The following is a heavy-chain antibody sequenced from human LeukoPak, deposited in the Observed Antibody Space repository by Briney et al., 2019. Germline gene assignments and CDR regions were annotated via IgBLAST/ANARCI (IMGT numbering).Heavy chain of an antibody. CDR2: INSDGSST. CDR3: ARAMVRGVDFDY. CDR1: GFSLSSYW. Sequence: GGSLRLSCVASGFSLSSYWMHWVRQAPGKGLVWVSCINSDGSSTSYADSVKGRFTISRDNAKNTLYLQMNSLRAEDTAVYYCARAMVRGVDFDYWGQGTLVTVSS. D-gene: IGHD3-10*01. V-gene: IGHV3-74*01. J-gene: IGHJ4*02.